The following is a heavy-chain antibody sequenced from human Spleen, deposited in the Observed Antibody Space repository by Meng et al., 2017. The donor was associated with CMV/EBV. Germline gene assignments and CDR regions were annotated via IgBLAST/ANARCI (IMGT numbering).Heavy chain of an antibody. J-gene: IGHJ4*02. D-gene: IGHD5-18*01. CDR1: DDVSGNSAA. V-gene: IGHV6-1*01. Sequence: DDVSGNSAAWPWIRQSPSRGLEWLGKTYHRSEWYNDYAVSVKSRVTINPDTSKNQISLQLKSVTPEDTAVYYCARVSGGYHYGTFDYWGQGTLVTVSS. CDR2: TYHRSEWYN. CDR3: ARVSGGYHYGTFDY.